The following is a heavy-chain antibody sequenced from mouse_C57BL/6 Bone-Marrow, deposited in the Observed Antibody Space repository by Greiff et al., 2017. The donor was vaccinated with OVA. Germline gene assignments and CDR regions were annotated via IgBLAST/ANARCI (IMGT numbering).Heavy chain of an antibody. D-gene: IGHD1-1*01. CDR3: ARKDYYSYAMDY. J-gene: IGHJ4*01. CDR1: GFSLTSYG. V-gene: IGHV2-2*01. Sequence: VKLMESGPGLVQPSQSLSITCTVSGFSLTSYGVHWVRQSPGKGLEWLGVIWSGGSTDYNAAFISRLSISKDNSKSQVFFKMNSLQADDTAIYYCARKDYYSYAMDYWGQGTSVTVSS. CDR2: IWSGGST.